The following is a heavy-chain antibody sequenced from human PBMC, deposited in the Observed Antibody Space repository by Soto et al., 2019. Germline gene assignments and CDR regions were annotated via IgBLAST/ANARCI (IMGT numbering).Heavy chain of an antibody. D-gene: IGHD1-26*01. CDR3: VREVYSALIDP. CDR1: GFTFSSYW. V-gene: IGHV3-74*03. CDR2: INSDGSST. J-gene: IGHJ5*02. Sequence: PGGSLRLSCAASGFTFSSYWMHWVRQVPGKGLVWVSRINSDGSSTTYADSVRGRFTVSRENAKNTLYLQMNSLRAEDTAVYYCVREVYSALIDPWGQGTQVTV.